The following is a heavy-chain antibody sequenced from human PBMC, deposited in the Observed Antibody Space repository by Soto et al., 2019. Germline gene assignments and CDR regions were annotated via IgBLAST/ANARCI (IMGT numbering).Heavy chain of an antibody. CDR3: AREGVGFDY. D-gene: IGHD3-3*01. V-gene: IGHV4-59*01. CDR2: IYYSGST. CDR1: GGSISSYY. J-gene: IGHJ4*02. Sequence: SETLSLTCTVSGGSISSYYWSWIRQPPGKGLEWIGYIYYSGSTNYNPSLKSRDTISVDTSKNQFSLKLSSVTAADTAVYYCAREGVGFDYWGQGTLVTVSS.